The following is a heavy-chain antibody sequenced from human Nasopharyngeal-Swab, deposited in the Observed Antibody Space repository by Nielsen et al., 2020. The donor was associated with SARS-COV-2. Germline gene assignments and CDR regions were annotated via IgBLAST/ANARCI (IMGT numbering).Heavy chain of an antibody. CDR3: AKEVGSSCCNWFDP. CDR1: GFTFSSYA. V-gene: IGHV3-23*01. CDR2: ISGSGGST. J-gene: IGHJ5*02. Sequence: GESLKISCAASGFTFSSYAMSWVRQAPGKGLEWVSAISGSGGSTYYADSVKGRFTISRDKSKNTLYLQMNSLRAEDTAVYYCAKEVGSSCCNWFDPWGQGILVTVSS. D-gene: IGHD6-13*01.